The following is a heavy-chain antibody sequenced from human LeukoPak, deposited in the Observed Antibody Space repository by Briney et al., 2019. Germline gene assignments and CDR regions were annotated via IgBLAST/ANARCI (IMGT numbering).Heavy chain of an antibody. CDR2: ISSSSSTI. D-gene: IGHD6-6*01. CDR3: ARDGEYSGIDY. J-gene: IGHJ4*02. V-gene: IGHV3-48*01. Sequence: PGESLRLSCAASGFTFSSYSMNWVRQAPGKGLEWVSYISSSSSTIYYADSVKGRFTISRDNAKNSLYLQMNSLRAEDTAVYYCARDGEYSGIDYWGQGTLVTVSS. CDR1: GFTFSSYS.